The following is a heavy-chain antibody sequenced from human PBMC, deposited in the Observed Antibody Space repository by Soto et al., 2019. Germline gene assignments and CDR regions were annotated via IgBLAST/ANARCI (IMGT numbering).Heavy chain of an antibody. Sequence: TGGSLRLSCTAAGCNFSNAGRSWVRQNTGKGLEWVGRIKSKTDGGPTDYAAPVKGRFTISRDDSKNTLYLQMNSLKTEDTAVYYCTTDVSGYGNFDYWGQGTLVTVSS. CDR3: TTDVSGYGNFDY. V-gene: IGHV3-15*01. CDR2: IKSKTDGGPT. D-gene: IGHD5-12*01. J-gene: IGHJ4*02. CDR1: GCNFSNAG.